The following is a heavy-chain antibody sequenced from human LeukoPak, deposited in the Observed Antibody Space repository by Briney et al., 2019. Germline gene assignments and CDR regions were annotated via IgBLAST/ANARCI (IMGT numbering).Heavy chain of an antibody. CDR2: IYHSGST. J-gene: IGHJ6*02. D-gene: IGHD4-17*01. CDR3: ARANDYGDYWAPGDYYYYGMDV. V-gene: IGHV4-30-2*01. CDR1: GGSISSGGYS. Sequence: SETLSLTCAVSGGSISSGGYSWSWIRQPPGKGLEWIGYIYHSGSTYYNPSLKSRVTISVDRSKNQFSLKLSSVTAADTAVYYCARANDYGDYWAPGDYYYYGMDVWGQGTTVTVSS.